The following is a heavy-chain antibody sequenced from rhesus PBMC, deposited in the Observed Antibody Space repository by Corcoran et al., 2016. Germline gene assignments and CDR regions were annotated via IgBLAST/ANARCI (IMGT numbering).Heavy chain of an antibody. Sequence: QVKLQQWGEGLVKPSATLSLTCAVYGGSLSGYYWSWIRKPPGKGLEWIGKIDGKSAKANDNPSRKKRVTSSKDTSKTQFSLKLSSVTAADTAVYYCARRRRGYSSWSYWGQGVLVTVSS. V-gene: IGHV4-73*01. J-gene: IGHJ4*01. CDR1: GGSLSGYY. CDR3: ARRRRGYSSWSY. D-gene: IGHD6-13*01. CDR2: IDGKSAKA.